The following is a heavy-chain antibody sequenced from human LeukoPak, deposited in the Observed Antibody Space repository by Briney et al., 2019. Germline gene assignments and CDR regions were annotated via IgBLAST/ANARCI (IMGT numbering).Heavy chain of an antibody. CDR2: ISSSSSYI. V-gene: IGHV3-21*01. CDR1: GFTFSSYS. CDR3: ASEGAARRNWFDP. J-gene: IGHJ5*02. Sequence: PGGSLRLSCAASGFTFSSYSMNWVRQAPGKGLEWVSSISSSSSYIYYADSVKGRFTISRDNAKNSLYLQMNSLRAEDTAVYYCASEGAARRNWFDPWGQGTLVTVSS. D-gene: IGHD6-6*01.